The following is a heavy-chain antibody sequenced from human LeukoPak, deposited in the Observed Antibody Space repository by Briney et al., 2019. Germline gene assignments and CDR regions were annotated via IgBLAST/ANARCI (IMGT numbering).Heavy chain of an antibody. J-gene: IGHJ6*04. D-gene: IGHD3-10*02. CDR1: GFSFSSYG. Sequence: PGGSLRLSCAASGFSFSSYGMHWVRQAPGKGLEWVAVISHDGGNKYYADSVKGRFTISRDNSKNTLYLQMNSLRAEDTAVYYCAELGITMIGGVWGKGTTVTISS. CDR2: ISHDGGNK. CDR3: AELGITMIGGV. V-gene: IGHV3-30*18.